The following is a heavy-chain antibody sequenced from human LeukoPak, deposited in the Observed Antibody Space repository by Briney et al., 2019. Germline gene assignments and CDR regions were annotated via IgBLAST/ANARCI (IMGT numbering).Heavy chain of an antibody. CDR2: IFPSGGEI. V-gene: IGHV3-23*01. CDR1: GFTFSTFA. D-gene: IGHD5-18*01. Sequence: GGTLRLSCAASGFTFSTFAMIWFHRPPGKGLEWVSSIFPSGGEIHYADSVRGRFTISRDNSKSILSLQMNSLRAEDTATYYCATYRQVLLPFESWGQGTLVTVSS. J-gene: IGHJ4*02. CDR3: ATYRQVLLPFES.